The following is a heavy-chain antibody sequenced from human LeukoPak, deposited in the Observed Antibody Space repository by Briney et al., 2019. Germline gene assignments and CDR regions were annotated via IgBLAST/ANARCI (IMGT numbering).Heavy chain of an antibody. CDR3: ARADSGSYGGYFDY. D-gene: IGHD1-26*01. CDR1: GGSISSYY. V-gene: IGHV4-59*12. Sequence: SETLSLTCTVSGGSISSYYWSWIRQPPGKGPEWIGYIYYSGSTNYNPSLKSRVTISVDTSKNQFSLKLSSVTAADTAVYYCARADSGSYGGYFDYWGQGTLVTVSS. CDR2: IYYSGST. J-gene: IGHJ4*02.